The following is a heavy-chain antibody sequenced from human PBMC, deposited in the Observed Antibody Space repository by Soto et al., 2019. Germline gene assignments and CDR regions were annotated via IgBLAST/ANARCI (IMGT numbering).Heavy chain of an antibody. J-gene: IGHJ4*02. D-gene: IGHD3-3*01. V-gene: IGHV1-18*01. CDR3: ARDAQGPGDFWSGYYF. Sequence: ASVKVSCKASGYTFTSYGFCCVRQAPGQRLERMGWISAYNGNRNYAQKLQGRVTMTTDTPTTTAYTEMRSLRSDATAVYYCARDAQGPGDFWSGYYFWGQGTVVTVSS. CDR1: GYTFTSYG. CDR2: ISAYNGNR.